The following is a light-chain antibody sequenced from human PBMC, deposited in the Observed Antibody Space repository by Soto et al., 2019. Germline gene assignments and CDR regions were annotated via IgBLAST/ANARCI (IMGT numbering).Light chain of an antibody. CDR3: RQRSYWPPIT. V-gene: IGKV3-11*01. CDR2: DAS. CDR1: QSVNKS. Sequence: EIQLTQSPATLSLSPGERATLSCRASQSVNKSLAWYRQKPGQPPRPLIYDASYRATGIPDRFSGSGAGTDFTLTIIRRVPEDYAVYYCRQRSYWPPITFGQGTRLEIK. J-gene: IGKJ5*01.